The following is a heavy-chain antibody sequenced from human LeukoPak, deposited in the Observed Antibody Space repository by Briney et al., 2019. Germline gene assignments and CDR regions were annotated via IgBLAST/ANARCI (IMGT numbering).Heavy chain of an antibody. V-gene: IGHV3-23*01. CDR1: GFTFNSYA. D-gene: IGHD3-9*01. CDR3: AKDPTSVGGRHDWLLDS. Sequence: GGSLRLSCAASGFTFNSYAMSWVRQAPGKGLEWVSTIGFGDDSAYYADSVKGRFTISRDNSKNTLYLQMNYLRAEDTAVYYCAKDPTSVGGRHDWLLDSWGQGTLVTVSS. J-gene: IGHJ5*02. CDR2: IGFGDDSA.